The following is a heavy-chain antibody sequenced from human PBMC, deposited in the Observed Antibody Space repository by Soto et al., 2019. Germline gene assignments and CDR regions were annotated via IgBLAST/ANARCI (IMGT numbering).Heavy chain of an antibody. Sequence: SETLSLNGTVSVGSVSSGSYYWSWILQPPGKGLEWIGYVYYSGSTNYNPSLKSRVTISVDTSKNQFSLKLSSVTAADTAAYYCVRPDYSSSSAEYYFDYWGQGTLVTVSS. CDR3: VRPDYSSSSAEYYFDY. CDR2: VYYSGST. D-gene: IGHD6-6*01. V-gene: IGHV4-61*01. CDR1: VGSVSSGSYY. J-gene: IGHJ4*02.